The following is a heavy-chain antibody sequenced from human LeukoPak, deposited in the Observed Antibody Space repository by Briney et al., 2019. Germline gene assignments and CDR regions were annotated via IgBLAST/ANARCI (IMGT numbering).Heavy chain of an antibody. CDR2: IIPIFGTA. CDR3: ALGDWNHRYYFDY. V-gene: IGHV1-69*01. CDR1: GGTFSSYA. D-gene: IGHD1-1*01. J-gene: IGHJ4*02. Sequence: SVKASCKASGGTFSSYAISWVRQDPGQGLEWRGGIIPIFGTANYAQKFQGRVTITADESTITAYMGLSSLRSEDTAVYYCALGDWNHRYYFDYWGQGTLVTVSS.